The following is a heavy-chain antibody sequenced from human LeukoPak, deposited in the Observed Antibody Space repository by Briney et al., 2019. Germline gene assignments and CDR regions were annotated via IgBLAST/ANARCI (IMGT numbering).Heavy chain of an antibody. CDR2: MNHRGSEK. Sequence: PGVSLRLSCAASGFTFSTYWMSWVRQAPGKGLEWVANMNHRGSEKHYVDSVKGRFTISRDNSKNTLYMQMNSLRAEDTAVYYCAKGGTGGSGSFYNPFDYWGQGTLVTVSS. J-gene: IGHJ4*02. CDR3: AKGGTGGSGSFYNPFDY. CDR1: GFTFSTYW. V-gene: IGHV3-7*05. D-gene: IGHD3-10*01.